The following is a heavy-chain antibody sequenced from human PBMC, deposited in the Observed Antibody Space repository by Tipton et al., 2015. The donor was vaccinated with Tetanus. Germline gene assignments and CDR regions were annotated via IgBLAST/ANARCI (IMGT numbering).Heavy chain of an antibody. D-gene: IGHD2-2*02. V-gene: IGHV4-61*08. J-gene: IGHJ4*02. CDR1: GASLRGGDYH. CDR2: IDYSGST. Sequence: TLSLTCTVSGASLRGGDYHWSWIRQPPGKELEWIGYIDYSGSTNYNPSLKSRLIISADTSKNQFSLRLSSVTAADTAVYYCASYNIPYYFDYWGRGTLVTVSS. CDR3: ASYNIPYYFDY.